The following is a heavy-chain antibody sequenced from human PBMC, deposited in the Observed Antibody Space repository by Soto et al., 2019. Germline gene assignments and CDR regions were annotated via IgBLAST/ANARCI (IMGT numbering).Heavy chain of an antibody. J-gene: IGHJ4*02. CDR3: ATLPIVAPGGTDADY. D-gene: IGHD6-13*01. CDR1: GLTLSEVS. Sequence: ASVKVSCKMSGLTLSEVSLHWVRPAHGKGLEGVGGSEPENSVTVYAQNNQGRDNMTEDTSTDTVLIELNSLRSDDTAVYFCATLPIVAPGGTDADYWGQGALVTVSS. V-gene: IGHV1-24*01. CDR2: SEPENSVT.